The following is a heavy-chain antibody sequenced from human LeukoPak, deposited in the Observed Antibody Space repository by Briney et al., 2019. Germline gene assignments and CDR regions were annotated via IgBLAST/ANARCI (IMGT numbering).Heavy chain of an antibody. V-gene: IGHV4-59*01. Sequence: SETLSLTCTVSGGSISSYYWSWIRQPPGKGLEWIGYIYYSGSTNYNPSLKSRVTKSVDTSKNQFSLKLSSVTAADTAVYYCARDNSNYGAFDYWGQGTLVTVSS. D-gene: IGHD4-11*01. CDR2: IYYSGST. J-gene: IGHJ4*02. CDR3: ARDNSNYGAFDY. CDR1: GGSISSYY.